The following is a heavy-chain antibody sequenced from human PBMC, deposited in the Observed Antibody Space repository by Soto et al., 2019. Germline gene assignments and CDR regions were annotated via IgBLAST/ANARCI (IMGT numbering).Heavy chain of an antibody. CDR1: GGSISSYY. CDR3: AREGAGSSSPDGGRDRNFDY. J-gene: IGHJ4*02. D-gene: IGHD6-6*01. Sequence: SETLSLTCTVSGGSISSYYWSWIRQPPGKGLEWIGYIYYSGSTNYNPSLKSRVTISVDTSKNQFSLKLSSVTAADTAVYYCAREGAGSSSPDGGRDRNFDYWGQGTLVTVSS. CDR2: IYYSGST. V-gene: IGHV4-59*01.